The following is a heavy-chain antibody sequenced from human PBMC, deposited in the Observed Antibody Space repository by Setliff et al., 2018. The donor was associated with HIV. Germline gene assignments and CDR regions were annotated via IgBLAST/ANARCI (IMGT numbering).Heavy chain of an antibody. D-gene: IGHD5-18*01. J-gene: IGHJ4*02. CDR1: GDTFSRYA. CDR2: IIPILGEA. CDR3: AREGYSSGSFDS. Sequence: SVKVSCKASGDTFSRYAISWVRQAPGQGLEWMGGIIPILGEAKYAQKFQGTVTITRNTSISTAYMELSSLRSEDTAVYYCAREGYSSGSFDSWGQGTLVTVSS. V-gene: IGHV1-69*10.